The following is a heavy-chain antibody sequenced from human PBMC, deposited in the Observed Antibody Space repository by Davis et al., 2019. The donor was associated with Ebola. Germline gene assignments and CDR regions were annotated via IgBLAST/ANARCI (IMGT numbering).Heavy chain of an antibody. Sequence: GESLKISCAASGFTFSSYAMHWVRQAPGKGLEWVAVISYDGSNKYYADSVKGRFTISRDNSKNTLYLQMNSLRAEDTAVYYCARDLTYCSGGSCYYYYGMDVWGKGTTVTVSS. D-gene: IGHD2-15*01. J-gene: IGHJ6*04. CDR2: ISYDGSNK. CDR3: ARDLTYCSGGSCYYYYGMDV. CDR1: GFTFSSYA. V-gene: IGHV3-30-3*01.